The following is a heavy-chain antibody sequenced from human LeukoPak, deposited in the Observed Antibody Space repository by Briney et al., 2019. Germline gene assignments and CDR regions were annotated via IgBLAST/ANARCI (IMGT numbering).Heavy chain of an antibody. D-gene: IGHD3-16*02. Sequence: SETLSLTCAVYGGSFSGYYWSWIRQPPGKGLEWIGSIYYSGSTYYNPSLKSRVTISVDTSKNQFSLKLSSVTAADTAVYYCARHGDRMITFGGVIAGYNWFDPWGQGTLVTVSS. CDR2: IYYSGST. CDR3: ARHGDRMITFGGVIAGYNWFDP. V-gene: IGHV4-34*01. J-gene: IGHJ5*02. CDR1: GGSFSGYY.